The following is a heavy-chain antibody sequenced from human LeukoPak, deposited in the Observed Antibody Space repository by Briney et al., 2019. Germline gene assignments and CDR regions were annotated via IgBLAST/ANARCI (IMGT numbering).Heavy chain of an antibody. CDR3: AKDYGGNNYDTLDI. CDR1: GFPFSSFG. V-gene: IGHV3-30*18. J-gene: IGHJ3*02. D-gene: IGHD4-23*01. Sequence: SGGSLRLSCAASGFPFSSFGIHWVRKAPGRGLEWVAVTSYDGSNKYYADSVKGRFTISRDNSKNTLYLQMNSLRAEDTAVYYCAKDYGGNNYDTLDIWGQGTMVAVSS. CDR2: TSYDGSNK.